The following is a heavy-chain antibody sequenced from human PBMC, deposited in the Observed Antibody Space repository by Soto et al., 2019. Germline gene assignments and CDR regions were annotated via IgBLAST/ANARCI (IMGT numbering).Heavy chain of an antibody. Sequence: SETLSLTCAVSGGPVSSAGYYWSWIRQPPGKGLEWIAYIDYSGSTNYNPSLKSRVTISVDTSKNQFSLKLSSVTAADTAVYYCARDLDYGDSSFGYWGQGTLVTVSS. CDR1: GGPVSSAGYY. CDR2: IDYSGST. D-gene: IGHD4-17*01. J-gene: IGHJ4*02. V-gene: IGHV4-61*08. CDR3: ARDLDYGDSSFGY.